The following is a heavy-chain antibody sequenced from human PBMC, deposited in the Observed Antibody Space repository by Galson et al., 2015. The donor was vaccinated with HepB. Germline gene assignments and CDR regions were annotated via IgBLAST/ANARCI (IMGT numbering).Heavy chain of an antibody. CDR1: GGFISSYY. V-gene: IGHV4-59*01. Sequence: ETLSLTCTVSGGFISSYYWSWIRQPPGKGLEWIGYIYYSGSTNYNPSLTSRVTISVDTSKNQFSLKLKSVTAADTAVYYCARYYDFWSGYQNYYYAMDVWGQGTTVTVSS. D-gene: IGHD3-3*01. CDR2: IYYSGST. CDR3: ARYYDFWSGYQNYYYAMDV. J-gene: IGHJ6*02.